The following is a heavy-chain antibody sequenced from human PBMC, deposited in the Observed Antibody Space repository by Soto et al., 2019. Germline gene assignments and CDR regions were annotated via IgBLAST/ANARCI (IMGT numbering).Heavy chain of an antibody. D-gene: IGHD2-15*01. Sequence: GGSLRLSCAASGFTFSTYAMSWVRQAPGKGLEWVSVISDSGVSSYYADSAKGLFTISRDNSKNTLYLQMNSLRAGDTAVYYCAKGGHCSGGTCYSSGRRGMDVWGQGATVTVSS. V-gene: IGHV3-23*01. CDR1: GFTFSTYA. J-gene: IGHJ6*02. CDR2: ISDSGVSS. CDR3: AKGGHCSGGTCYSSGRRGMDV.